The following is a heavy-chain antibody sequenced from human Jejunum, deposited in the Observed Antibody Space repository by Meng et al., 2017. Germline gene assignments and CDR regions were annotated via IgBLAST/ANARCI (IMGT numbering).Heavy chain of an antibody. Sequence: GESLKISCAASGFIFSSYAMSWVRQAPGKGLEWVSLLSGSGESTSYAESVKGRFTISRDNSKNTLYLQMNSLRAEDTAIYYCAKVKRVDGSFDIWGQGTMVTVSS. V-gene: IGHV3-23*01. D-gene: IGHD3-10*01. J-gene: IGHJ3*02. CDR1: GFIFSSYA. CDR3: AKVKRVDGSFDI. CDR2: LSGSGEST.